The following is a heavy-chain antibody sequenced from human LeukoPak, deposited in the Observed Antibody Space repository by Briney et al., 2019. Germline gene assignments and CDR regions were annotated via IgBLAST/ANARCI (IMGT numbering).Heavy chain of an antibody. CDR2: INPNSGGT. V-gene: IGHV1-2*02. CDR1: GYTFTGYY. CDR3: ARSKGYSYGLRYYFDY. D-gene: IGHD5-18*01. J-gene: IGHJ4*02. Sequence: ASVKVSCKASGYTFTGYYMHWVRQAPGQGLEWMGWINPNSGGTNYAQKFQGRVTMTRDTSTSTVYMELSSLRSEDTAVYYCARSKGYSYGLRYYFDYWGQGTLVTVSS.